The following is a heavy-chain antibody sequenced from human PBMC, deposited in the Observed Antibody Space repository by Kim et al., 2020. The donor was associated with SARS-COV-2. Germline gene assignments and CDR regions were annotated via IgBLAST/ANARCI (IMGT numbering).Heavy chain of an antibody. Sequence: VKGRFTISRDNAKNSLYLQMNSLRAEDTAVYYCARDDYGSGNYYYYGMDVWGQGTTVTVSS. D-gene: IGHD3-10*01. CDR3: ARDDYGSGNYYYYGMDV. J-gene: IGHJ6*02. V-gene: IGHV3-11*06.